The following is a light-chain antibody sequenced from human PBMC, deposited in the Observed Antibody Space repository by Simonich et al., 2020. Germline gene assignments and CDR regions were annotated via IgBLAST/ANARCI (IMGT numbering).Light chain of an antibody. CDR1: QGVLYSSNNKNY. CDR2: WAS. J-gene: IGKJ4*01. CDR3: QQYYSTPLT. V-gene: IGKV4-1*01. Sequence: DIVMTQSPDSLAVSLGERATINCKPSQGVLYSSNNKNYLAWYQHKPEPPPKLLIYWASTRESGVPDRFSGSGSGTDFTLTISSLQAEDVAVYYCQQYYSTPLTSGGGTKVEIK.